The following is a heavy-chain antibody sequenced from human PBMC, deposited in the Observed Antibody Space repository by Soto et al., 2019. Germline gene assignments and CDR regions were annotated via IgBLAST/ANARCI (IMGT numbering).Heavy chain of an antibody. CDR1: GFTFSTYA. CDR2: ISGSGGST. Sequence: EVQLLESGGGLVQPGGSLRLSCAASGFTFSTYAMSWVRQAPGKGLVWVSAISGSGGSTFYADSVKGRFTISRDNYMDTLYLQMNSLRTEDTAVYYCAKDTPVVYGLFDYWGQGTLVTVSS. V-gene: IGHV3-23*01. D-gene: IGHD2-8*02. CDR3: AKDTPVVYGLFDY. J-gene: IGHJ4*02.